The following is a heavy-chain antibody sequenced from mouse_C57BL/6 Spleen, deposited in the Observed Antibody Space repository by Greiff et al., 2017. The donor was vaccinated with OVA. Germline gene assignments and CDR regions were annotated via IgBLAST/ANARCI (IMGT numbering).Heavy chain of an antibody. D-gene: IGHD1-1*01. CDR2: ISDGGSYT. J-gene: IGHJ3*01. V-gene: IGHV5-4*03. CDR3: ARRGFHYYGSSYPEFAY. Sequence: DVMLVESGGGLVKPGGSLKLSCAASGFTFSSYAMSWVRQTPEKRLEWVATISDGGSYTYYPDNVKGRFTISRDNAKNNLYLQMSHLKSEDTAMYYCARRGFHYYGSSYPEFAYWGQGTLVTVSA. CDR1: GFTFSSYA.